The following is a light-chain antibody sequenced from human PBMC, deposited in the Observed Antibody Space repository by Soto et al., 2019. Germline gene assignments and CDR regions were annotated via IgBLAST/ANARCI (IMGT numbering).Light chain of an antibody. CDR2: EVS. V-gene: IGLV2-14*01. J-gene: IGLJ3*02. CDR1: SSDVGGYDY. CDR3: SSYTSSSTLGV. Sequence: QSALTQPASVSGSPGQSITISCTGTSSDVGGYDYVSWYQQHPGKAPKLMIFEVSNRPSGVSNRFSGSKSGNTASLTISGLRGGDEAYYYCSSYTSSSTLGVFGGGTQLTVL.